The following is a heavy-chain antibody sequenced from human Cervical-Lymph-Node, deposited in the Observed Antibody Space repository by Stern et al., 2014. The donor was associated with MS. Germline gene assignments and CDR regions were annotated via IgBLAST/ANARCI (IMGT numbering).Heavy chain of an antibody. D-gene: IGHD1-26*01. Sequence: VQLVESGAEVKKPGASVKVSCKVSGYTLTELSMHWVRQAPRKGLDWMGGFDPEDGETIYAQKFQGRVTMTEDTSTDTAYMELSSLRSEDTAVYYCATLSPGAGGNYYRHFDYWGQGTLVTVSS. V-gene: IGHV1-24*01. CDR1: GYTLTELS. CDR2: FDPEDGET. CDR3: ATLSPGAGGNYYRHFDY. J-gene: IGHJ4*02.